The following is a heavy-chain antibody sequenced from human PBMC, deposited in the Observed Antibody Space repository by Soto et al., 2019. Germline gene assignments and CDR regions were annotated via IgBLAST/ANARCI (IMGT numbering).Heavy chain of an antibody. J-gene: IGHJ4*02. V-gene: IGHV4-39*01. Sequence: SEALSLTCTVSGGSISSSSYYWGWIRQPPGKGLEWIGSIYYSGSTYYNPSLKSRVTMSVDTSKNQFSLKLSSVTAADTAVYYCARHGRPIRTFEYWGQGTLVTVSS. CDR2: IYYSGST. CDR3: ARHGRPIRTFEY. CDR1: GGSISSSSYY. D-gene: IGHD2-15*01.